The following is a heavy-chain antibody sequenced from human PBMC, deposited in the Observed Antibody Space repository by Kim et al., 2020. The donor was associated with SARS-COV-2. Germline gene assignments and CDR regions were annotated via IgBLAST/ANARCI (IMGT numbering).Heavy chain of an antibody. J-gene: IGHJ6*02. Sequence: VKSRITINPDTSKNQFSLQLNSVTPEDTAVYYCAREYSSGWYVGYGMDVWGQGTTVTVSS. V-gene: IGHV6-1*01. CDR3: AREYSSGWYVGYGMDV. D-gene: IGHD6-19*01.